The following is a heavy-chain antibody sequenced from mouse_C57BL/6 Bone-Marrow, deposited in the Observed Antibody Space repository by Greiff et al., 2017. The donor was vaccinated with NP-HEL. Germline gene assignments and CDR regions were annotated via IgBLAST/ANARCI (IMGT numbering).Heavy chain of an antibody. CDR3: ARGAY. CDR1: GYEFSNYW. Sequence: QVQLQQSGAELVKPGASVKISCKASGYEFSNYWMNWVKQRPGKGLEWIGQIYPGDGDTNYNGKFKDKATLTADKSTSTAYMQLSRLTSEYSAVYFCARGAYWGQGTLVTVSA. V-gene: IGHV1-80*01. J-gene: IGHJ3*01. CDR2: IYPGDGDT.